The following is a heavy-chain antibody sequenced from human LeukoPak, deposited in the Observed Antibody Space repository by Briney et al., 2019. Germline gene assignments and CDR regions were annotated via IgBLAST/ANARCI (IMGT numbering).Heavy chain of an antibody. CDR1: GGSISSSSYY. V-gene: IGHV4-39*07. Sequence: SETLSLTCTVSGGSISSSSYYWGWIRQPPGKGLEWIGSIYYSGSTYYNPSLKSRVTISVDTSKNQFSLKLSSATAADTAVYYCARDVSVVVVAAAFDYWGQGTLVTVSS. D-gene: IGHD2-15*01. CDR3: ARDVSVVVVAAAFDY. J-gene: IGHJ4*02. CDR2: IYYSGST.